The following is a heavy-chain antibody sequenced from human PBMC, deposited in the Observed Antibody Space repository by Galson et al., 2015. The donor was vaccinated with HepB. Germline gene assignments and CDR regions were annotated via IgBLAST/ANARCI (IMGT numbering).Heavy chain of an antibody. D-gene: IGHD3-22*01. CDR3: ARGALIGNDAFDI. V-gene: IGHV4-30-2*01. CDR1: GGSISSGDYS. J-gene: IGHJ3*02. Sequence: TLSLTCAVSGGSISSGDYSWSWIRQPPGKGLEWIGYIHHSGTTHYNPSLDSRVTMSIDKSKNQFSLKLTSVTAADTAVYYCARGALIGNDAFDIWGQGTMVTVSS. CDR2: IHHSGTT.